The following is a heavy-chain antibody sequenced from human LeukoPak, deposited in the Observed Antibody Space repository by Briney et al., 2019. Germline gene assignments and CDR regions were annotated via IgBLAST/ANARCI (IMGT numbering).Heavy chain of an antibody. Sequence: GRSLRLSCAASGFTFSSYGMHWVRQAPSKGLEWVAVIWYDRSNKYYADSVKGRFTISRDNSKNTLYLQMNSLRAEDTAVYYCARDSQGLIDYWGQGTLVTVSS. CDR3: ARDSQGLIDY. J-gene: IGHJ4*02. CDR2: IWYDRSNK. CDR1: GFTFSSYG. V-gene: IGHV3-33*01.